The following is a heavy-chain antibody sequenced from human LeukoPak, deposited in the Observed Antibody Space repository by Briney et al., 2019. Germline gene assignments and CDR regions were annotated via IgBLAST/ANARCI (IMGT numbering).Heavy chain of an antibody. CDR2: IYYSGST. V-gene: IGHV4-59*01. CDR3: ARPYCSGGSCYPGAFDI. CDR1: GGSISSYY. J-gene: IGHJ3*02. D-gene: IGHD2-15*01. Sequence: PSETLSLTCTVSGGSISSYYWSWIRQPPGKGLEWIGYIYYSGSTNYNPSLKSRVTISVDTSKNQFSLKLSSVTAADTAVYYCARPYCSGGSCYPGAFDIWGQGTMVTVSS.